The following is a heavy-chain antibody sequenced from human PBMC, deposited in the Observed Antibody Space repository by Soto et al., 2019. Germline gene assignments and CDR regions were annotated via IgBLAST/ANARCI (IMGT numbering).Heavy chain of an antibody. V-gene: IGHV1-69*12. J-gene: IGHJ6*02. CDR2: NIPIFGKV. CDR1: GGTFRTYA. CDR3: AKGAVAGTPTSYYYYGMDV. D-gene: IGHD6-19*01. Sequence: QVQLLQSGAAVKKPGSSVRVSCEASGGTFRTYAISWVRQAPGQGLEWMGENIPIFGKVNYAQKFQGRVTITADESTTTVYTDLRSLTSEDTAVYYCAKGAVAGTPTSYYYYGMDVWGQGTTVTVS.